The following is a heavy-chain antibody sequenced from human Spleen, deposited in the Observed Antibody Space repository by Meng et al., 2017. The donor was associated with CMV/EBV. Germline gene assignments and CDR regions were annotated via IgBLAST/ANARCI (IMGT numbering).Heavy chain of an antibody. V-gene: IGHV4-34*01. CDR1: GGSFSGYY. CDR3: ARGVGGIVIY. Sequence: QVQLQQWGAGLLKPSEXLSLTCAGYGGSFSGYYWSWIRQPPGKGLEWIGEINHSGSTNYNPSLKSRVTISVDTSKNQFSLKLSSVTAADTAVYYCARGVGGIVIYWGQGTLVTVSS. CDR2: INHSGST. D-gene: IGHD2-15*01. J-gene: IGHJ4*02.